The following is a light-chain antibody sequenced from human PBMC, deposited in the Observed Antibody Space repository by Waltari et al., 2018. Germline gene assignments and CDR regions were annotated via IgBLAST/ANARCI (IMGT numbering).Light chain of an antibody. Sequence: QSALTQPASMSGSPGTSIPVSCPGTSNDVGPYHRFSWYQHHPGKAPKRMVYEVSERPAGVSDRFSGSKSGNTASLTISGLQAEDEADYYCCSYAGSSHYLFGTGTRVTVL. CDR3: CSYAGSSHYL. V-gene: IGLV2-23*02. CDR2: EVS. J-gene: IGLJ1*01. CDR1: SNDVGPYHR.